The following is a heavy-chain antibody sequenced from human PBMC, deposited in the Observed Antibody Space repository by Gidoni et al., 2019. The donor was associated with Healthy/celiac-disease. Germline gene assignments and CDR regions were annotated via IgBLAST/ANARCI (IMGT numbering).Heavy chain of an antibody. CDR3: ARETIFGHYYGMDV. V-gene: IGHV3-48*03. CDR1: GFTFRSYE. CDR2: ISSSGSTI. D-gene: IGHD3-3*01. J-gene: IGHJ6*02. Sequence: EVQLVEPGGGLVQPGGSLRLSCAASGFTFRSYEMNWVRQAPGKGLEWVSYISSSGSTIYYADSVKGRFTISRDNAKNSLYLQMNSLRAEDTAVYYCARETIFGHYYGMDVWGQGTTVTVSS.